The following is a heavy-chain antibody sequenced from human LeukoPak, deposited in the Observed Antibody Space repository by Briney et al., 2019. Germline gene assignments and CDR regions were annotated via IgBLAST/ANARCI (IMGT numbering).Heavy chain of an antibody. CDR3: ARGGLEQYAPFDY. Sequence: SETLSLTCTVSGGSISSYYWSWIRQPPGKGLEWIGYIYYSGSTNYNPSLKSRVTISVDTSKNQFSLKLSSVTAADTAVYYCARGGLEQYAPFDYWGQGTLVTVSS. CDR2: IYYSGST. V-gene: IGHV4-59*12. J-gene: IGHJ4*02. D-gene: IGHD1/OR15-1a*01. CDR1: GGSISSYY.